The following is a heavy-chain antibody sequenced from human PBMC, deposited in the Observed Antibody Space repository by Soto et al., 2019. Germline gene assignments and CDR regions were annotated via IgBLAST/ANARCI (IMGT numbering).Heavy chain of an antibody. CDR3: ARDLCSVGSDDAFDI. J-gene: IGHJ3*02. CDR2: IYSGGST. Sequence: EVQLVESGGGLVQPGGSLRLSCAASGFTVSSNYMSWVRQAPGKGLEWVSVIYSGGSTYYADSVKGRFTISRHNSKNTLYLQMNSLRAEDTAVYYCARDLCSVGSDDAFDIWGQGTMVTVSS. V-gene: IGHV3-53*04. D-gene: IGHD2-15*01. CDR1: GFTVSSNY.